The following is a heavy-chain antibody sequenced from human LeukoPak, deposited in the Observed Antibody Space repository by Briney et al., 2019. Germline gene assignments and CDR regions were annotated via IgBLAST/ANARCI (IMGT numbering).Heavy chain of an antibody. Sequence: SVKDSCKASGGTFSSYAISWVRQAPGQGLEWMGRIIPILGIANYAQKFQGRVTITADKSTSTAYMELSSLRSEDTAVYYCATDRTRSGWYGNGKYYFDYWGQGTLVTVSS. J-gene: IGHJ4*02. CDR2: IIPILGIA. CDR1: GGTFSSYA. D-gene: IGHD6-19*01. V-gene: IGHV1-69*04. CDR3: ATDRTRSGWYGNGKYYFDY.